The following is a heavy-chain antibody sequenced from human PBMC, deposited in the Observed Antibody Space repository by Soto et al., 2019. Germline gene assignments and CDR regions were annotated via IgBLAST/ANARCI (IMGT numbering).Heavy chain of an antibody. CDR1: GFTFSNAW. D-gene: IGHD1-26*01. CDR2: IKSKTDGGTT. V-gene: IGHV3-15*07. CDR3: TSLVSYSGSLVDY. Sequence: GGSLRLSCAASGFTFSNAWMNWVRQAPGKGLEWVGRIKSKTDGGTTDYAAPVKGRFTISRDDSKNTLYLQMNSLKTEDTAVYYCTSLVSYSGSLVDYWGQGTLVTVSS. J-gene: IGHJ4*02.